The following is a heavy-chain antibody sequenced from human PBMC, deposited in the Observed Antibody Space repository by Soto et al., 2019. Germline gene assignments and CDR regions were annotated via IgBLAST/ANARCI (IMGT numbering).Heavy chain of an antibody. D-gene: IGHD2-15*01. CDR2: IVVGSGNT. Sequence: SVKVSCKASGFTFTSSAVQWVRQARGQRLEWIGWIVVGSGNTNYAQKFQERVTITRDMSTSTAYMELSSLRSEDTAVYYCAAFRFRYCSGGSCYDYYYYYGMDVWGQGTTVTVSS. J-gene: IGHJ6*02. V-gene: IGHV1-58*01. CDR3: AAFRFRYCSGGSCYDYYYYYGMDV. CDR1: GFTFTSSA.